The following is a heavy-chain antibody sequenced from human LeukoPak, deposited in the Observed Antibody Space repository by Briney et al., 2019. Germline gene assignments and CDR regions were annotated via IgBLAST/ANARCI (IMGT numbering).Heavy chain of an antibody. CDR2: ISGSGGTT. Sequence: QTGGSLRLSCAASGFTFSSYAMSWVRQAPGKGLEWVSTISGSGGTTYYADSVKGRFTISRDNSKNTLYLQVNSLRAEDAAVYYCAKSSYDTPYYYYYMDVWGKGTTVTISS. D-gene: IGHD3-22*01. J-gene: IGHJ6*03. V-gene: IGHV3-23*01. CDR3: AKSSYDTPYYYYYMDV. CDR1: GFTFSSYA.